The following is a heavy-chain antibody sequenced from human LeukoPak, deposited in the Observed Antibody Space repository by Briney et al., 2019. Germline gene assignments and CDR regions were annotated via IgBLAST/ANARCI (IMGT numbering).Heavy chain of an antibody. J-gene: IGHJ4*02. CDR3: ARDYCSTTSCFDF. Sequence: GASVKVSCKASGYTFTGYFMHWVRQAPGQGLEWMGWINPNSGDTKYAQRFQGRVTMTRDTSISTAYMELSRLRSGDTAFYYCARDYCSTTSCFDFWGQGTLVTVSS. D-gene: IGHD2-2*01. CDR1: GYTFTGYF. CDR2: INPNSGDT. V-gene: IGHV1-2*02.